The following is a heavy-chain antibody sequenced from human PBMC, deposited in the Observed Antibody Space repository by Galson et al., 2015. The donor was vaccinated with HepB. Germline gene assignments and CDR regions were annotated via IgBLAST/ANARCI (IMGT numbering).Heavy chain of an antibody. V-gene: IGHV1-69*04. J-gene: IGHJ4*02. Sequence: SVKVSCKASGGTFSSYTISWVRQAPGQGLEWMGRIIPILGIANYAQKFQGRVTITADTSADTAYMELSSLRSEDTAVYYCATDRVGGSYYLLDYWGQGTLVTVSS. CDR2: IIPILGIA. D-gene: IGHD1-26*01. CDR3: ATDRVGGSYYLLDY. CDR1: GGTFSSYT.